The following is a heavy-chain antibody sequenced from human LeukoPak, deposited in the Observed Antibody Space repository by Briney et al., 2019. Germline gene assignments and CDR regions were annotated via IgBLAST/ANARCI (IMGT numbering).Heavy chain of an antibody. J-gene: IGHJ4*02. CDR2: IKQDGSEK. D-gene: IGHD3-9*01. CDR1: GFTFSSYW. Sequence: AGGSLKLPCATSGFTFSSYWMSWVRQAPGKGLEWVANIKQDGSEKYYVDSVKGRFTISRDNAKNSLYLQMNSLRAEDTAVYYCARDRARPNYDILTGEDYFDYWGQGTLVSVSS. V-gene: IGHV3-7*03. CDR3: ARDRARPNYDILTGEDYFDY.